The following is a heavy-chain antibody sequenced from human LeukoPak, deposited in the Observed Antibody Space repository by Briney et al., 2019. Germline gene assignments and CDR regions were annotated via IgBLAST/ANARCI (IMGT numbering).Heavy chain of an antibody. CDR1: GGTFSSYA. Sequence: SVKVSCKASGGTFSSYAISWVRQAPGQGLEWMGGIIPLFGTANYAQKFQGRVTITADESTSTAYMELSSLRSEDTAVYYCARTVTTGAVRGHYFDYWGQGTLVTVSS. J-gene: IGHJ4*02. CDR3: ARTVTTGAVRGHYFDY. D-gene: IGHD4-17*01. V-gene: IGHV1-69*01. CDR2: IIPLFGTA.